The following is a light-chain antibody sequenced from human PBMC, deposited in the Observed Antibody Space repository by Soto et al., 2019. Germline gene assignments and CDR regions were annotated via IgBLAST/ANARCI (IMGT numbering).Light chain of an antibody. CDR2: DND. J-gene: IGLJ2*01. CDR3: ATWDRSLSVGV. Sequence: QSVLTQPPSVSAAPGQKGTISCSGSSSNIGNNYVFWYQQLPGTAAKLLIYDNDKRPSGIPDRFSGSKSGTSATLGITGLQTGDETDYYCATWDRSLSVGVFGGGTKLTVL. V-gene: IGLV1-51*01. CDR1: SSNIGNNY.